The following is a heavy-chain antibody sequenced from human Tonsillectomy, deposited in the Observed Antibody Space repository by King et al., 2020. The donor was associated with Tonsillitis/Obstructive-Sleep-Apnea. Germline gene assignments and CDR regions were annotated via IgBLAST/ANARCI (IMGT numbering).Heavy chain of an antibody. V-gene: IGHV3-33*01. Sequence: VQLVESGGGVVQPGRSLRLSCVSSGFTFSGSGMHWVRPAPGKGLEWVAVILYEGSNKYYADSVKGRFTISRDNSKNTLYLQINSRRAEDTAVYYCARKGYSSGWYYFDYWGQGTLVTVSS. CDR1: GFTFSGSG. J-gene: IGHJ4*02. CDR2: ILYEGSNK. CDR3: ARKGYSSGWYYFDY. D-gene: IGHD6-19*01.